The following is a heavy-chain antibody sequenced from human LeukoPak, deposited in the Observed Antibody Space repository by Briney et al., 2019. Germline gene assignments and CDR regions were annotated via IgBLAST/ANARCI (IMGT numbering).Heavy chain of an antibody. CDR3: ARAYSSSWYFNWFDP. Sequence: SETLSLTCTVSGGSISSASYYWGWTRQPPGKGLEWIGSIYYSGSTYYNPSLKSRVTISADTSKNKLSLRLSSVTAADTAVYYCARAYSSSWYFNWFDPWGQGTLVTVSS. CDR1: GGSISSASYY. V-gene: IGHV4-39*07. CDR2: IYYSGST. J-gene: IGHJ5*02. D-gene: IGHD6-13*01.